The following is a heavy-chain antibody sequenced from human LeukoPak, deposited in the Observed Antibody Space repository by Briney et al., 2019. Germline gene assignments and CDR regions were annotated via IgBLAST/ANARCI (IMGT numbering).Heavy chain of an antibody. J-gene: IGHJ3*01. CDR1: GGSFTTHY. CDR3: ASDSISINAFDA. Sequence: SETLSLTCTVSGGSFTTHYWSWIRQPPGKGLEWIGYISYIGSTNYNPSLKSRVTISIDASKNEVSLMLTSVTAADTAVYYCASDSISINAFDAWGQGTMVTVSS. D-gene: IGHD3-10*01. CDR2: ISYIGST. V-gene: IGHV4-59*11.